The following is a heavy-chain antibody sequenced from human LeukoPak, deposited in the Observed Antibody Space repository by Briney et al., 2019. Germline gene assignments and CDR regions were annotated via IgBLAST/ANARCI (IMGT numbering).Heavy chain of an antibody. V-gene: IGHV1-8*01. CDR2: MNPNSGNT. CDR3: ARRQYCSSTSCYSYYYYYYMDV. Sequence: GASVTVSCKASGYTFTSYDINWVRQAPGQGLEWMGWMNPNSGNTGYAQKFQGRVTMTRNTSISTAYMELSSLRSEDTAVYYCARRQYCSSTSCYSYYYYYYMDVWGKGTTVTVSS. J-gene: IGHJ6*03. D-gene: IGHD2-2*02. CDR1: GYTFTSYD.